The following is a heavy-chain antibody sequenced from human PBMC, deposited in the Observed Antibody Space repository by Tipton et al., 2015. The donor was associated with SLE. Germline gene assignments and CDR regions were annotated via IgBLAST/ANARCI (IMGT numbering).Heavy chain of an antibody. D-gene: IGHD3-10*01. CDR1: GFTFTGFY. CDR2: INPNTGGG. Sequence: QSGAEVKKPGASVKVSCKASGFTFTGFYMHWIRQAPGQGLEWMGWINPNTGGGNYAQKFQGRVTMTRDTSISTAYMELIRLTSDDTAVYYCARDLGKKGISGSGSPVAYGGQCTLVNVSS. CDR3: ARDLGKKGISGSGSPVAY. V-gene: IGHV1-2*02. J-gene: IGHJ1*01.